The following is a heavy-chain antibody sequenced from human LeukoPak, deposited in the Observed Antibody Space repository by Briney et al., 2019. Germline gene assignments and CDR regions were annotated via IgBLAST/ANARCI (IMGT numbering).Heavy chain of an antibody. CDR1: GYTFTSYG. D-gene: IGHD3-22*01. J-gene: IGHJ4*02. V-gene: IGHV1-18*01. CDR3: ARPIETDDYYDRSVYFDY. CDR2: ISAYNGNT. Sequence: ASVKVSCKASGYTFTSYGISWVRQAPGQGLEWMGWISAYNGNTNYAQKLQGRVTMTTDTSTSTAYMELRSLRSDDTAVYYCARPIETDDYYDRSVYFDYWGQGTLVTVSS.